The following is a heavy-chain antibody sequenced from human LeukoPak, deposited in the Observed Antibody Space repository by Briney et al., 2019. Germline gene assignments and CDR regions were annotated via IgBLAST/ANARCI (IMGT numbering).Heavy chain of an antibody. CDR1: GDSVSSNSAA. Sequence: SQTLSLTCAISGDSVSSNSAAWNWIRQSPSRGLEWLGRTYYRSKWYNDCAVSVKSRITINPDTSKNQFSLQLNSVTPEDTAVYYCARRIAAAGFYYYYYYMDVWGKGTTVTVSS. CDR2: TYYRSKWYN. V-gene: IGHV6-1*01. J-gene: IGHJ6*03. CDR3: ARRIAAAGFYYYYYYMDV. D-gene: IGHD6-13*01.